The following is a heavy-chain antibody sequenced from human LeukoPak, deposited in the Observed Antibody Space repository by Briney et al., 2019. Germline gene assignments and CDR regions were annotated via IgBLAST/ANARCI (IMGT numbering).Heavy chain of an antibody. CDR2: INTNTGNP. D-gene: IGHD2-2*01. Sequence: ASVKVSCKASGYTFTSYAMNWVRQAPGQGLEWMGWINTNTGNPTYAQGFTGRFVFSLDTSVSTAYLQISSLKAEDTAVYYCAREYCSSTSCLFDYWGQGTLATVSS. CDR1: GYTFTSYA. J-gene: IGHJ4*02. CDR3: AREYCSSTSCLFDY. V-gene: IGHV7-4-1*02.